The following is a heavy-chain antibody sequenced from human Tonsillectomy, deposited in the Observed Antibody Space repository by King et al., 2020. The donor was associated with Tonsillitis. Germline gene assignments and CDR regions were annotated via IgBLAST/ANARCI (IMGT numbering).Heavy chain of an antibody. J-gene: IGHJ6*02. V-gene: IGHV4-39*07. CDR2: IYYSGST. Sequence: QLQESGPGLVKPSETLSLTCTVSGGSISSSSYYWGWIRQPPGKGLEWIGSIYYSGSTYYNPSLKSRVTISADTSKKQFSLKLSSVTATDTAVYYCARQIIAYSGYDVSYYYYGMDVWGQGTTVTVSS. CDR1: GGSISSSSYY. D-gene: IGHD5-12*01. CDR3: ARQIIAYSGYDVSYYYYGMDV.